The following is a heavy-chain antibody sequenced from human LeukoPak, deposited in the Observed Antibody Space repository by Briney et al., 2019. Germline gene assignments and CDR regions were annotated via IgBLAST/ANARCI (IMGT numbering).Heavy chain of an antibody. D-gene: IGHD4-11*01. CDR2: MNPNTGNT. CDR1: GYTFTSFD. CDR3: SRVGYSNSYDY. V-gene: IGHV1-8*01. Sequence: ASVKVSCKASGYTFTSFDINWVRQATGQGLEWMGWMNPNTGNTGYAQNFQGRVTITWSTSISTAYMELNSLRSDDTAVYYCSRVGYSNSYDYWGQGTPVTVPS. J-gene: IGHJ4*02.